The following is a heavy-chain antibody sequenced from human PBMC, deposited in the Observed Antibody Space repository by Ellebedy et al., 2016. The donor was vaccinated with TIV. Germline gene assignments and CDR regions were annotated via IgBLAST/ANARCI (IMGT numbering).Heavy chain of an antibody. CDR2: ISGYNGNT. CDR3: ASDAAAAGTGPFDY. CDR1: GYTFASYG. Sequence: ASVKVSXKASGYTFASYGISWVRQAPGQGLEWMGWISGYNGNTKYAQKLQGRVTITADESTSTAYMELSSLRSEDTAVYYCASDAAAAGTGPFDYWGQGTLVTVSS. V-gene: IGHV1-18*01. D-gene: IGHD6-13*01. J-gene: IGHJ4*02.